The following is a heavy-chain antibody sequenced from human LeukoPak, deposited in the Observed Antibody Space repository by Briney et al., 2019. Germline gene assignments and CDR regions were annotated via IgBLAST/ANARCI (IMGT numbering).Heavy chain of an antibody. V-gene: IGHV5-10-1*01. CDR1: GYSFTSYW. CDR3: ARVPKSNYDSSGYSDY. J-gene: IGHJ4*02. D-gene: IGHD3-22*01. CDR2: IDPSDSYT. Sequence: GESLKISCKGSGYSFTSYWISWVRQMPGKGLEWMGRIDPSDSYTNYSPSFQGHVSISADKSNSTAYLQWSSLKASDTAMYYCARVPKSNYDSSGYSDYWSQGTLVTVSS.